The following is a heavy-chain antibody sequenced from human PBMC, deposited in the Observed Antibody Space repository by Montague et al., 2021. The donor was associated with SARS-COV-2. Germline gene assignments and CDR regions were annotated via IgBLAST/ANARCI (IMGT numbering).Heavy chain of an antibody. CDR1: GGSISSSSNY. CDR2: IYYSGST. CDR3: ASLVWFGEVSSENWFDP. V-gene: IGHV4-39*01. J-gene: IGHJ5*02. Sequence: SDTLSLTCTVSGGSISSSSNYWGWIRQPPGKGPEWIGSIYYSGSTYYNSSLKSRVTISVDTSKNQFSLKLNSVTAADTAVYYCASLVWFGEVSSENWFDPWGQGTLVTVSS. D-gene: IGHD3-10*01.